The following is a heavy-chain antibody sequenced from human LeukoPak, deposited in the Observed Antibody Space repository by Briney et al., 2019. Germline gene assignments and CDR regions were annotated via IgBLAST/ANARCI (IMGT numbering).Heavy chain of an antibody. V-gene: IGHV4-61*08. CDR2: IYYSGST. J-gene: IGHJ1*01. D-gene: IGHD3-22*01. Sequence: SETLSLTCTVSGGSISSGGYYWSWIRQPPGKGLEWIGYIYYSGSTNYNPSLKSRVTISVDTSKNQFSLKLSSVTAADTAVYYCARLTYDSSGYFSDHEYFQHWGQGTLVTVSS. CDR1: GGSISSGGYY. CDR3: ARLTYDSSGYFSDHEYFQH.